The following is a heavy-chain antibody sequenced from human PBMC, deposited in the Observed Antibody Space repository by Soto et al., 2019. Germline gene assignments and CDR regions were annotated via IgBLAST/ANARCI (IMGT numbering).Heavy chain of an antibody. CDR1: GDSASGGSYY. CDR2: IYYSGST. CDR3: ARQVWFGEADY. D-gene: IGHD3-10*01. Sequence: QVQLQESGPGLVKPSETLSLTCTVSGDSASGGSYYWSWIRQPPGKALEWIGYIYYSGSTNYNPSLKSRVTISLDTSENQFSLKLSSVTAADTAVYYCARQVWFGEADYWGQGTLVTVSS. V-gene: IGHV4-61*01. J-gene: IGHJ4*02.